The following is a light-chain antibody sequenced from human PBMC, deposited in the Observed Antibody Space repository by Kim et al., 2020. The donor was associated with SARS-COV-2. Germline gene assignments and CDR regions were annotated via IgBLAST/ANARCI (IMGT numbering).Light chain of an antibody. CDR3: QQTFSVPPT. CDR2: AAS. CDR1: QRISHY. J-gene: IGKJ2*01. Sequence: SEWVGESVTITCRASQRISHYVKGYQHKRGEAPRLLIYAASTLQSGVPSKFGGSGAGTDFTLTISSLQREDFATYCCQQTFSVPPTFGQGTKLEI. V-gene: IGKV1-39*01.